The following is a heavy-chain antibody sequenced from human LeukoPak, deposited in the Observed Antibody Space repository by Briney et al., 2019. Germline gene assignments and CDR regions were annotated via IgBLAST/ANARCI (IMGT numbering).Heavy chain of an antibody. CDR1: GFTVSSNY. D-gene: IGHD6-19*01. J-gene: IGHJ4*02. Sequence: RPGGSLRLSCAASGFTVSSNYMSWVRQAPGKGLEWVSVIYSGGSTYYADSVKGRFTISRDNAKNSLYLQMNSLRAEDTAVYYCARDGSLTQWLVDYYFDYWGQGTLVTVSS. CDR3: ARDGSLTQWLVDYYFDY. V-gene: IGHV3-53*01. CDR2: IYSGGST.